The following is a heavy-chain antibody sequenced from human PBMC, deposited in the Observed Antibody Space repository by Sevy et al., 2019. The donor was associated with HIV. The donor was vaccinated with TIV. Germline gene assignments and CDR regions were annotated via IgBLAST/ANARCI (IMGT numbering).Heavy chain of an antibody. CDR3: VKDGGVRGVMRSAAFDI. Sequence: GGSLRLSCSASGFTFSSYAMHWVRQAPGKGLEYVSAISSNGGSTYYADSVKGRFTISRDNSKNTLYLQMSSLRAEDTDVYYCVKDGGVRGVMRSAAFDIWGQGTMVTVSS. CDR1: GFTFSSYA. J-gene: IGHJ3*02. D-gene: IGHD3-10*01. CDR2: ISSNGGST. V-gene: IGHV3-64D*06.